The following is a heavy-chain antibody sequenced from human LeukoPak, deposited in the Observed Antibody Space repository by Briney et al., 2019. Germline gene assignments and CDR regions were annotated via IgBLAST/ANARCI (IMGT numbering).Heavy chain of an antibody. D-gene: IGHD2-2*02. J-gene: IGHJ4*02. CDR2: IKRDGSEK. Sequence: AGVSLRLSCAASGFTFSTYWMSWVRQAPGKGLECVANIKRDGSEKYYVDSVKGRLTIFRDDAKSSLYLQMNSLRAEDTAVYFCARVYTGNRWHFDYWGQGTLVTVSS. CDR3: ARVYTGNRWHFDY. CDR1: GFTFSTYW. V-gene: IGHV3-7*03.